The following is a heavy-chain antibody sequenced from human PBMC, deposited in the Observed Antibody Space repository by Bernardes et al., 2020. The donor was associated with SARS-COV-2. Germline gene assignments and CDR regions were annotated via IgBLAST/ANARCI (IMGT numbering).Heavy chain of an antibody. Sequence: ASVKVSCKASGYTFTNYYMHWVRQAPGQGLEYMGIIDPSSGTTTYTQKFQGRVTMTRDTSTTTVYLEVSSLRSEDTAVYYCARSASDYYGMDAWGQGTTVTVSS. CDR3: ARSASDYYGMDA. V-gene: IGHV1-46*01. CDR2: IDPSSGTT. J-gene: IGHJ6*02. CDR1: GYTFTNYY.